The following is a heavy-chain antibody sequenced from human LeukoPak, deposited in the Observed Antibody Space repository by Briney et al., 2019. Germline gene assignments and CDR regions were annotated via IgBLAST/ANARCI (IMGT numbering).Heavy chain of an antibody. CDR3: ARDPGILCERSFLMSGHCYPVH. V-gene: IGHV1-46*01. Sequence: PWASVKVSCKASGYTFTSYYMHWVRQAPGQGLEWMGIINPSGGSTSYAQKFQGRVTMTRDTSTSTVYMELSSLRSEDTAVYYCARDPGILCERSFLMSGHCYPVHWGQGTLVTVSS. D-gene: IGHD2-21*02. CDR1: GYTFTSYY. J-gene: IGHJ4*02. CDR2: INPSGGST.